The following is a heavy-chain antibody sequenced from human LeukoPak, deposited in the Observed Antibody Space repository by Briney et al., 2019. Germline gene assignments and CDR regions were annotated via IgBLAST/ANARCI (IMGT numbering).Heavy chain of an antibody. V-gene: IGHV4-30-2*01. Sequence: PSETLSLTCTVSGGSISSGGYYWSWIRQPPGKGLEWIGYIYHSGSTYYNPSLKSRVTISVDRSKNQFSLKLSSVTAADTAVYYCARGDPLGLELQGLDAFDIWGQGTMVTVSS. CDR1: GGSISSGGYY. J-gene: IGHJ3*02. CDR3: ARGDPLGLELQGLDAFDI. CDR2: IYHSGST. D-gene: IGHD1-7*01.